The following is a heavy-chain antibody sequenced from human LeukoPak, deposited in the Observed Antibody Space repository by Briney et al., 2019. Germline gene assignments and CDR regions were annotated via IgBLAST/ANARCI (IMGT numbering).Heavy chain of an antibody. J-gene: IGHJ3*02. V-gene: IGHV1-24*01. CDR3: ATHTISGVVTYASLI. D-gene: IGHD3-3*01. CDR1: GYTGIELS. CDR2: FDPEDGET. Sequence: ASVKVSCKLSGYTGIELSMHWVRQVPGKGLEWMGGFDPEDGETKYAQKFQGRVTMTEDTSTDTAYMELSRLTSEDTAVYYCATHTISGVVTYASLIWGRGTLVTVSS.